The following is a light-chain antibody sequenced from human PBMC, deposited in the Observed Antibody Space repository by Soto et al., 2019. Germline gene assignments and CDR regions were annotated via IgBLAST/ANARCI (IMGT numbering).Light chain of an antibody. CDR3: QQRSKWT. CDR1: QGISSY. Sequence: AIRMTQSPSSLSASTGDRVTITCRASQGISSYLAWYQQKPGKAPKLLIYAASTLQSGVPSRFSGSGSGTDFTLTISCLQSEDFAVYYCQQRSKWTFGQGTKVEIK. J-gene: IGKJ1*01. CDR2: AAS. V-gene: IGKV1-8*01.